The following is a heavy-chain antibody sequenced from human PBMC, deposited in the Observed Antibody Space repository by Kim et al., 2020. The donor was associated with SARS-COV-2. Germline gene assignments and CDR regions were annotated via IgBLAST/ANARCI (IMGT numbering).Heavy chain of an antibody. CDR3: ARTLEYCSSTSCYSYWYFDL. J-gene: IGHJ2*01. D-gene: IGHD2-2*01. CDR2: IWYDVSNK. CDR1: GFTFSSYG. V-gene: IGHV3-33*01. Sequence: GGSLRLSCAASGFTFSSYGMHGVRHAPGKGLEWVAFIWYDVSNKYYADSVKGRFTISRDNSKNTLDLQMNSLRAEETAVNYCARTLEYCSSTSCYSYWYFDLWGRGTLVTVSS.